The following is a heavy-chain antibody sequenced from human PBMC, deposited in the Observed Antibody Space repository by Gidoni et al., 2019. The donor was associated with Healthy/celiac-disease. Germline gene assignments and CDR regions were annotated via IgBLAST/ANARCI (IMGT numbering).Heavy chain of an antibody. Sequence: QVQLQESGPGLVTPSETLSLTCTVSGGSISSYYWSWIRQPPGKGLEWIGYIYYSGSTNYNPSLKSRVTISVDTSKNQFSLKLSSVTAADTAVYYCARDSMVRGVFDYWGQGTLVTVSS. CDR1: GGSISSYY. D-gene: IGHD3-10*01. CDR2: IYYSGST. J-gene: IGHJ4*02. CDR3: ARDSMVRGVFDY. V-gene: IGHV4-59*01.